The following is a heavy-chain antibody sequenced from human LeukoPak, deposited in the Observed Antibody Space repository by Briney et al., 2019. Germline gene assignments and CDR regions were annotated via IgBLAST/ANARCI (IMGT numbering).Heavy chain of an antibody. CDR3: ARGGAFLAYCGGDCYLNAFDI. J-gene: IGHJ3*02. CDR1: GGTFSSYA. D-gene: IGHD2-21*01. Sequence: ASVKVSCKASGGTFSSYAISWVRQAPGQGLEWMGGIIPIFGTANYAQKFQGRVTITADESTSTAYMELSSLRSEDTAVYYCARGGAFLAYCGGDCYLNAFDIWGQGTMVTVSS. V-gene: IGHV1-69*13. CDR2: IIPIFGTA.